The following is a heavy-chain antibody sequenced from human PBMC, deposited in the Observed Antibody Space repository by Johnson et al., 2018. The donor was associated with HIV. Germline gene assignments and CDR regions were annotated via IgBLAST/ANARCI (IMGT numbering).Heavy chain of an antibody. CDR1: GFTFSIYW. CDR3: AGPYNGRNDYGAFDS. V-gene: IGHV3-30*02. D-gene: IGHD1-26*01. CDR2: IRYDGSNK. Sequence: QVQLVESGGGLVQPGRSLRLSCAASGFTFSIYWMTWVRQAPGKGLEWVAFIRYDGSNKYYADSVKGRFTISRDNSKNTLYLQMNSLGAEDTAVSYCAGPYNGRNDYGAFDSGGQGTMVTVSS. J-gene: IGHJ3*02.